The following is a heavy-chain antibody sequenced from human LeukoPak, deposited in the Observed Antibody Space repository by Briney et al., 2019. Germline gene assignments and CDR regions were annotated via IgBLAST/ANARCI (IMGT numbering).Heavy chain of an antibody. CDR2: IRSKAYGGTT. CDR3: TRGGVVGAYYFDY. CDR1: GFTFGDYA. V-gene: IGHV3-49*03. D-gene: IGHD1-26*01. J-gene: IGHJ4*02. Sequence: GGSLRLSCTASGFTFGDYAMSWFRQAPGKGLEWVGFIRSKAYGGTTEYAASVKGRFTISRDDSKSIAYLQMNSLKTEDTAVYYCTRGGVVGAYYFDYWGQGTLVTVSS.